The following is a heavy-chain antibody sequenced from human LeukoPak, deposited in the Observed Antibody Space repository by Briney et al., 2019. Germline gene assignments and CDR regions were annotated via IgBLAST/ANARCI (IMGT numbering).Heavy chain of an antibody. CDR1: GGSTSGYY. CDR2: LSSIGRP. D-gene: IGHD3-10*01. V-gene: IGHV4-59*08. J-gene: IGHJ5*02. CDR3: ARRRGGSGTDWFDP. Sequence: PSETLSLTCSVSGGSTSGYYWSWIRQFPGRGLEWIGTLSSIGRPNYNPSLKSRVTISADTSKNHVSLTLPSVTAADTAVYYCARRRGGSGTDWFDPWGQGTLVTVS.